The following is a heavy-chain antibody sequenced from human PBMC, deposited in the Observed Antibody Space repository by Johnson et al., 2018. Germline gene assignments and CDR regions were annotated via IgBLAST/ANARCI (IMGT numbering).Heavy chain of an antibody. CDR2: MSYRGNT. J-gene: IGHJ3*02. D-gene: IGHD2-21*02. Sequence: QVQLQESGPGLVKPSETXSLTCTVSGGSITRDYWSWIRQPPGKGLEWIGYMSYRGNTNYNPPLKSRVILSLDTSKNQFSLKLNSVTPADTAVYYCARDGDAYCGGDCFYDAFHIWGQGTMVTVSS. CDR1: GGSITRDY. V-gene: IGHV4-59*01. CDR3: ARDGDAYCGGDCFYDAFHI.